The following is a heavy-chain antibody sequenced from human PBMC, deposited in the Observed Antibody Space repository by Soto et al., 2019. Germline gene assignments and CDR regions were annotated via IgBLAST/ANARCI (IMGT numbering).Heavy chain of an antibody. V-gene: IGHV3-48*01. Sequence: SGGSLRLSCAASGFTFSTSWMNWVRQAPGKGLDWVSYISRSSSTRYYADSVKGRFTISRDNAKNSLYLQMNSLRAEDTAVYYCAREGFWSGYYTIYYYYYMDVWGKGTTVTVSS. CDR3: AREGFWSGYYTIYYYYYMDV. D-gene: IGHD3-3*01. J-gene: IGHJ6*03. CDR2: ISRSSSTR. CDR1: GFTFSTSW.